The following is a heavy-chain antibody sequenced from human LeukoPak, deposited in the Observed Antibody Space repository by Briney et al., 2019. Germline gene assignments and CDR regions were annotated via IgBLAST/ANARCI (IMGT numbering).Heavy chain of an antibody. CDR3: ARDYRLTQIQY. V-gene: IGHV4-39*07. Sequence: SETLSLTCTVSGGSISSSSYYWGWIRQPPGKGLEWIGSIYYTGSTYYNPSLKSRVTISVDTSKNQFSLRLSSVTAADTAVYYCARDYRLTQIQYWGQGTLVTVSS. D-gene: IGHD1-26*01. J-gene: IGHJ1*01. CDR2: IYYTGST. CDR1: GGSISSSSYY.